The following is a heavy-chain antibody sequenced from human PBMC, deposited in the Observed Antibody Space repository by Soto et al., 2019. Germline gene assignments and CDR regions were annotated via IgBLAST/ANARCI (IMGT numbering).Heavy chain of an antibody. J-gene: IGHJ3*01. CDR2: IHGSGETT. Sequence: EEQLLESGGGLVQPGGSLRLSCAASGFTFSTYPMTWVRQAPGKGLEWVSSIHGSGETTYYAESVKGRFIISRDNSKKTLYLQMDSLGVDDTAVYFCARRSSGSYYAAFDVWGQGTMVTVSS. V-gene: IGHV3-23*01. D-gene: IGHD1-26*01. CDR1: GFTFSTYP. CDR3: ARRSSGSYYAAFDV.